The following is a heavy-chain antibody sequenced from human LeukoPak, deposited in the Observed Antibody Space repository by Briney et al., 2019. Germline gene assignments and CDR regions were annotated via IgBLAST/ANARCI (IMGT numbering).Heavy chain of an antibody. CDR1: GYFINLSYY. CDR3: ARSGIVPAIVADYYTYMDV. CDR2: IYHREHT. Sequence: SDTVSLICAVSGYFINLSYYWGWTRQPPGKGLEWIDDIYHREHTEYNPSLQRRVTISIDTSKNKFSLKVNSVTARDTAVYYCARSGIVPAIVADYYTYMDVWGRGISVTVSS. J-gene: IGHJ6*03. V-gene: IGHV4-38-2*01. D-gene: IGHD2-2*01.